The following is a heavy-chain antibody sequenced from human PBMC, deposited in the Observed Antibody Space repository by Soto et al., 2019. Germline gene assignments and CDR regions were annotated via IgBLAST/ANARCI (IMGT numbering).Heavy chain of an antibody. D-gene: IGHD3-22*01. CDR3: ARMLAVNYYYYYLDV. CDR1: GFSLRNARMG. CDR2: IVSNDKK. V-gene: IGHV2-26*01. Sequence: QVTLKESGPVVVKPTETLTLTCTVSGFSLRNARMGVSWIRQPAGKAPEWLAHIVSNDKKSYNKSLQTRLTISKDTSKSQVVLTMTYMDPVDTATYFCARMLAVNYYYYYLDVWGEGTTVTVSS. J-gene: IGHJ6*03.